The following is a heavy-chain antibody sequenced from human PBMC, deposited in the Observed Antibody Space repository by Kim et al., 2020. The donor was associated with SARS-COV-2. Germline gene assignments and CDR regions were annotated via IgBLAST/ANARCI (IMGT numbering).Heavy chain of an antibody. Sequence: SVKVSCKASGGTFSSYAISWVRQAPGQGLEWMGGIIPIFGTANYAQKFQGRVTITADESTSTAYMELSSLRSEDTAVYYCARYWARLLNYYYGMDVWGQGTTVTVSS. CDR1: GGTFSSYA. CDR3: ARYWARLLNYYYGMDV. V-gene: IGHV1-69*13. D-gene: IGHD2-8*02. CDR2: IIPIFGTA. J-gene: IGHJ6*02.